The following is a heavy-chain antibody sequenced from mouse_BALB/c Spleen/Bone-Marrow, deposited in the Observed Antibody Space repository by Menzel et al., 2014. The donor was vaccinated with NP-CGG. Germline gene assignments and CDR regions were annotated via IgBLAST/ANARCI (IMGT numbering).Heavy chain of an antibody. CDR2: INPSNGGT. J-gene: IGHJ1*01. CDR3: TRSNYGYWFFDV. V-gene: IGHV1S16*01. D-gene: IGHD1-1*01. Sequence: QVQLQQPGAELVKHGASVKLSCKASGYTLTSYYMYWVQQRPGQGLEWIGEINPSNGGTNFNEKFKSKATLTVDKSSNTAYVQLSSLTSEDSAVYHCTRSNYGYWFFDVWGAGTTVTVSS. CDR1: GYTLTSYY.